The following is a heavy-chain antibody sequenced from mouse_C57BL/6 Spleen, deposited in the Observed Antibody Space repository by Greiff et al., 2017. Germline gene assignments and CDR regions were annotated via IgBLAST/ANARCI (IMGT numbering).Heavy chain of an antibody. CDR3: TASTAGYWYFDV. CDR2: IRNKANNHAT. CDR1: GFTFSDAW. Sequence: EVQRVESGGGLVQPGGSMKLSCAASGFTFSDAWMDWVRQSPEKGLEWVAEIRNKANNHATYYAESVKGRFTISRDDSKSSVYLQMNSLRAEDTGIYYCTASTAGYWYFDVWGTGTTVTVSS. V-gene: IGHV6-6*01. J-gene: IGHJ1*03. D-gene: IGHD1-2*01.